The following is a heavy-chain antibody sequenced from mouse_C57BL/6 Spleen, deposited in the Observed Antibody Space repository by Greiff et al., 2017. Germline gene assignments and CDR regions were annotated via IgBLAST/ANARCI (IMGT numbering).Heavy chain of an antibody. V-gene: IGHV2-5*01. Sequence: VQLQQSGPGLVQPSQSLSITCTASGFSLTSYGVHWVRQSPGKGLEWLGVIWSGGSTDYNAAFMSRLSISKDNSKSQVFFKMNSLQADDTAIYYCANNWGGYFDDWGQGTTVTVSS. CDR2: IWSGGST. CDR1: GFSLTSYG. CDR3: ANNWGGYFDD. D-gene: IGHD4-1*01. J-gene: IGHJ2*01.